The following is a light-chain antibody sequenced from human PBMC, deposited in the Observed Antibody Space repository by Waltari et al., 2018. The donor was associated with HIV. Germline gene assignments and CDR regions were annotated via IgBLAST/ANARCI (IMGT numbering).Light chain of an antibody. CDR3: NSRDSSGNRLAV. J-gene: IGLJ1*01. CDR2: AKD. Sequence: SELTQDPAVSVALGQTVRITCQGDSLRTYDANWYQQKPGQAPLLVMYAKDDRPSGIPDRFSGSSSGNTASLTITGAQAEDEAVYYCNSRDSSGNRLAVFGAGTKVTVL. CDR1: SLRTYD. V-gene: IGLV3-19*01.